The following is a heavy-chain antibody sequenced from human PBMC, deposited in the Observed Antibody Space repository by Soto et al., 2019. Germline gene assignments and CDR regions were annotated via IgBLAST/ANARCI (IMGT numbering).Heavy chain of an antibody. CDR1: GGSISSYY. CDR2: IYYSGST. Sequence: SETLSLTCTVSGGSISSYYWSWIRQPPGKGLEWIGYIYYSGSTNYNPSLKSRVTISVDTSKNQFSLKLSSVTAADTAVYYCARAGYSYGTGYYFDYWGQGTPVTVSS. CDR3: ARAGYSYGTGYYFDY. J-gene: IGHJ4*02. D-gene: IGHD5-18*01. V-gene: IGHV4-59*01.